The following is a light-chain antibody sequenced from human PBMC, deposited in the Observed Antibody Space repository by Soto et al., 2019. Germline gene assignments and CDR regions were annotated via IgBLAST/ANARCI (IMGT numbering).Light chain of an antibody. V-gene: IGKV3-15*01. CDR1: QSVNSN. CDR2: DAS. CDR3: QQSNNWPKT. Sequence: EIVMTQSPATLSVSPGETTTLSCRASQSVNSNLAWYQQKPGRAPRLLISDASTRAAGLPVRFSGSGSGTEFTLTISSLQSEDFGVYFCQQSNNWPKTFGHGTKVGIK. J-gene: IGKJ1*01.